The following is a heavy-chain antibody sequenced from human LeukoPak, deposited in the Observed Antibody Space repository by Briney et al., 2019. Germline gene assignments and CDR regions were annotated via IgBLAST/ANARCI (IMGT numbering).Heavy chain of an antibody. CDR2: IKQDGSEK. J-gene: IGHJ4*02. D-gene: IGHD6-6*01. Sequence: PGGSLRLFCAASGFRFSSYCMRGVRQAPGRGLEWVANIKQDGSEKYYVDSVRGRFTISRDNAKNSLYLQMNSLRAEDTAVYYCARRIAARKSFDFWGQGTLVTVSP. CDR3: ARRIAARKSFDF. CDR1: GFRFSSYC. V-gene: IGHV3-7*01.